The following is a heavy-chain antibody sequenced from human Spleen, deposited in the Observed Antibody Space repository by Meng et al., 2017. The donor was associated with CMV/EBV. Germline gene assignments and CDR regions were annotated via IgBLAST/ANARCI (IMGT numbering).Heavy chain of an antibody. J-gene: IGHJ6*02. Sequence: GSLRLSCTVSGGSISSGSYYWGWIRQPPGKGLEWIGTIYYGGSTYYNPSLKSRVILSVDTSKNEFSLTLISVTAADTAVYYCVREAVFGAGYYGMDVWGQGTTVTVSS. V-gene: IGHV4-39*07. CDR1: GGSISSGSYY. CDR2: IYYGGST. D-gene: IGHD3-3*01. CDR3: VREAVFGAGYYGMDV.